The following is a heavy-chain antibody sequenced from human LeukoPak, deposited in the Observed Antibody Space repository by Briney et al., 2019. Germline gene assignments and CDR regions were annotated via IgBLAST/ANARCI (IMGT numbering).Heavy chain of an antibody. Sequence: PGGSLRLSCAASGFTFSSYEMNWVRQAPGKGLEWVSYISSSGSTIYYADSVKGRFTISRDNAKNSLYLQMNSLRAEDTAVYYCARAHSKIYDYVWGSYRYFGAGSDAFDIWGQGTMVTVSS. D-gene: IGHD3-16*02. V-gene: IGHV3-48*03. CDR2: ISSSGSTI. CDR3: ARAHSKIYDYVWGSYRYFGAGSDAFDI. J-gene: IGHJ3*02. CDR1: GFTFSSYE.